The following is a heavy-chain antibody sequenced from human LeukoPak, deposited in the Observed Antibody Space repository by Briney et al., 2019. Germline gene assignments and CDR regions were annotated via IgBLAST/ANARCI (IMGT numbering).Heavy chain of an antibody. Sequence: GGSLRLSCAAPGFTFSSYLMHWVRQAPGKGLVWVSRISGDGSITTYADSVKGRFTISRDNTKNILYLQMNSLRDEDTATYYCARSQFDYWGQGILVTVSS. CDR3: ARSQFDY. V-gene: IGHV3-74*01. J-gene: IGHJ4*02. CDR2: ISGDGSIT. CDR1: GFTFSSYL.